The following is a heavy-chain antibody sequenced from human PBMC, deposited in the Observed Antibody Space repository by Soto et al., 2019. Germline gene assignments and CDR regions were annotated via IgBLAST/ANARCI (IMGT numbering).Heavy chain of an antibody. CDR3: ARQLTTPDYAFDI. CDR2: IYYSGST. V-gene: IGHV4-59*08. Sequence: KTSETLSLTCTVSGGSISSYYWSWIRQPPGKGLEWIGYIYYSGSTNYNPSLKSRVTISVDTSKNQFSLKLSSVTAADTAVYYCARQLTTPDYAFDIWGQGTMVTVSS. CDR1: GGSISSYY. J-gene: IGHJ3*02. D-gene: IGHD4-17*01.